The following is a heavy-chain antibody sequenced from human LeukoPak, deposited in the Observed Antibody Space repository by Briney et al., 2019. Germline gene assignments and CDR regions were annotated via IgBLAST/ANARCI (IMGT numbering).Heavy chain of an antibody. CDR3: AKDLYSNYVGHFDY. D-gene: IGHD4-11*01. Sequence: GGSLRLSCAASGFTFSSYGMHWVRQAPGKGLEWVAFIRYDGSNKYYADSVMGRFTISRDNSKNTLYLQMNSLRAEDTAVYYCAKDLYSNYVGHFDYWGQGTLVTVSS. V-gene: IGHV3-30*02. J-gene: IGHJ4*02. CDR1: GFTFSSYG. CDR2: IRYDGSNK.